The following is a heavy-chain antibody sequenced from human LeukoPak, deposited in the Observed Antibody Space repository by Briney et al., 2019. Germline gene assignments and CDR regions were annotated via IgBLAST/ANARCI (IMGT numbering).Heavy chain of an antibody. Sequence: ASVKVSCKASGYTFTGFYIHWVRQAPGRGLEWMGWLNPNNGDTNYAQKFQGGVTMTRDTSISTAYMELSRLRSDDTAVYYCARGTPEGAYGAFDIWGQGTMVTVSS. J-gene: IGHJ3*02. V-gene: IGHV1-2*02. CDR3: ARGTPEGAYGAFDI. CDR2: LNPNNGDT. CDR1: GYTFTGFY. D-gene: IGHD1-26*01.